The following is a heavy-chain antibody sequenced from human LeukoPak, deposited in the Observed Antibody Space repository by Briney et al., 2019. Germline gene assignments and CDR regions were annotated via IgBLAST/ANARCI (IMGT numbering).Heavy chain of an antibody. V-gene: IGHV4-59*08. D-gene: IGHD2-15*01. J-gene: IGHJ4*02. CDR1: GGSISSYY. CDR2: IYYSGST. Sequence: SETLSLTCTVSGGSISSYYWSRIRQPPGKGLEWIGYIYYSGSTNYNPSLKSRVTISVDTSKNQFSLILSSVTAADTAMYFCARLRNVVLFDYWGQGTLVTVSS. CDR3: ARLRNVVLFDY.